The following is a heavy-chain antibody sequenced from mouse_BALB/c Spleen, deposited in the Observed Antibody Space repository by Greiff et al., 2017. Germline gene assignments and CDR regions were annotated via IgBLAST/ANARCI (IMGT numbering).Heavy chain of an antibody. V-gene: IGHV1-7*01. Sequence: QVQLQQSGAELAKPGASVKMSCTASGYTFTSYWMHWVKQRPGQGLEWIGYINPSTGYTEYNQKFKDKATLTADKSSSTAYMQLSSLTSEDSAVYYCARSTNDVWGAGTTVTVSS. D-gene: IGHD2-1*01. J-gene: IGHJ1*01. CDR2: INPSTGYT. CDR3: ARSTNDV. CDR1: GYTFTSYW.